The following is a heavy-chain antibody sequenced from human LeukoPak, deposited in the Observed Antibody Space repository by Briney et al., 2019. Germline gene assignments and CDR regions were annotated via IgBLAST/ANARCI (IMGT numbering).Heavy chain of an antibody. CDR1: GGSISGYY. CDR3: VRGGSAAAAVFDY. CDR2: IHTSGKT. J-gene: IGHJ4*02. V-gene: IGHV4-4*07. D-gene: IGHD6-13*01. Sequence: PSETLSLTCTASGGSISGYYWSWIRQPAGEGLEWIGHIHTSGKTNYNLSLKSRVSMSVDTSKNQFSLKLTSVTAADTAVHYCVRGGSAAAAVFDYWGQGTLVTVSS.